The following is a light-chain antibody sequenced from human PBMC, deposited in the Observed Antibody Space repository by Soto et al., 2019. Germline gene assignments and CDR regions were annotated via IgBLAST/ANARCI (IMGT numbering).Light chain of an antibody. CDR2: EVT. Sequence: QSALTQPPSVSGSPGQSVTISCTGTSSDIGIYDRVSWYQQTPGTAPKLIIYEVTTRPSGIPDRFSGSKSGDTASLTISGLQAEDEADYFCCSYAGTVAYVFGTRTKVTVL. CDR1: SSDIGIYDR. V-gene: IGLV2-18*02. CDR3: CSYAGTVAYV. J-gene: IGLJ1*01.